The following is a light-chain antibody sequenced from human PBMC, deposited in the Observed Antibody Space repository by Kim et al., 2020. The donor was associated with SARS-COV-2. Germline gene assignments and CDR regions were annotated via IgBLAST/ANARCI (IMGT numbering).Light chain of an antibody. J-gene: IGKJ2*01. V-gene: IGKV3-20*01. CDR3: QQYGTSPYA. Sequence: EIVLTQSPGTLSLSSGERATLSCRASQTVSSNYLAWYQHKPGQAPRLLIYGVSSRATGIPDRFSGSGSGTDFTLTISRLEPEDFAVYYCQQYGTSPYAFGQGTKLEI. CDR2: GVS. CDR1: QTVSSNY.